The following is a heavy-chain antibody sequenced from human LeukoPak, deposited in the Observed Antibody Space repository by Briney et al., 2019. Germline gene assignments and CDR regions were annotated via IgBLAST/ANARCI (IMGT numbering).Heavy chain of an antibody. D-gene: IGHD3-10*01. CDR3: ARAGTGVDY. Sequence: SETLSLTCAVYGGSFSGYYWSWIRQPPGKGLEWIGEINHSGSTNYNPSLKSRVTISVDTSKNQFSLKLSSVTAADTAVYYCARAGTGVDYWGQGTLVTVSS. CDR1: GGSFSGYY. V-gene: IGHV4-34*01. CDR2: INHSGST. J-gene: IGHJ4*02.